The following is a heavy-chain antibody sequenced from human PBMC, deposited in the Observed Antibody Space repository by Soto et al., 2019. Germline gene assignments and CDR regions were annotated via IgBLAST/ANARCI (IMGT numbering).Heavy chain of an antibody. CDR3: AKANAWYYFDY. CDR1: RFTFNDYP. D-gene: IGHD2-8*01. CDR2: ISGSAGFT. V-gene: IGHV3-23*01. Sequence: EVQLFESGGGLVQPGGSLRLSCEASRFTFNDYPMAWVRQAPGKGLEWVSGISGSAGFTSYAESVKGRFTISRDNSKNTLYLQMNSLRAEDTAVYYCAKANAWYYFDYWGPGTLVTVSS. J-gene: IGHJ4*02.